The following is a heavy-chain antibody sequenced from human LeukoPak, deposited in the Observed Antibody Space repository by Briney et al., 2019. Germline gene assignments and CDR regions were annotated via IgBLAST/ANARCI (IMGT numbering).Heavy chain of an antibody. CDR1: GGSITIYY. Sequence: PSETLSLTCTVSGGSITIYYLSWIRQPPGKGLEGIGYMLYSQSTRYNPALKRRVTMSMETSKNQVPLKLRSVTAADTAVYYCATRYDSTWYQFWGRGTLVTVSS. V-gene: IGHV4-59*08. CDR2: MLYSQST. J-gene: IGHJ4*02. D-gene: IGHD6-13*01. CDR3: ATRYDSTWYQF.